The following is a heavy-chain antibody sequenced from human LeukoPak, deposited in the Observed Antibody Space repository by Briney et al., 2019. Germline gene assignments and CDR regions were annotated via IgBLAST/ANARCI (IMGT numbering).Heavy chain of an antibody. CDR3: AREGFGAHDAFDI. V-gene: IGHV4-59*01. J-gene: IGHJ3*02. CDR1: GVSISSYY. Sequence: SETLSLTCTVSGVSISSYYWSWIRQPPGKGLEWIGYIYYSGSTNYNPSLKSRVTISVDTSKNQFSLKLSSVTAADTAVYYCAREGFGAHDAFDIWGQGTMVTVSS. CDR2: IYYSGST. D-gene: IGHD4/OR15-4a*01.